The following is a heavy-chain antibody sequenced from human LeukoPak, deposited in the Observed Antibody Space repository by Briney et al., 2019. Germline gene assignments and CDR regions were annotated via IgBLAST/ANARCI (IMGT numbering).Heavy chain of an antibody. Sequence: SETLSLTCTVSGGSINSGDYYWSWIRQPAGKGLEWISRTSTREGTNYNPSLKRRLTMSVATSKTQFTLMRTSVTAAATALYYCTRDSSGYDWFFDYWGQGTLVTVSS. CDR1: GGSINSGDYY. CDR3: TRDSSGYDWFFDY. J-gene: IGHJ4*02. V-gene: IGHV4-61*02. CDR2: TSTREGT. D-gene: IGHD5-12*01.